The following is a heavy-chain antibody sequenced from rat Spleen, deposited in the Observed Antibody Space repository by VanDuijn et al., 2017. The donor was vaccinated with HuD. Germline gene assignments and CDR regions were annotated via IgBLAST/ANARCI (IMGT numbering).Heavy chain of an antibody. J-gene: IGHJ4*01. D-gene: IGHD5-1*01. CDR2: YSYVCSRT. Sequence: EVQLVESGGGLVQRGGSRKIGVAASGFTFSDYGIDWDRQAPTKRRGWVVAYSYVCSRTYYRDSVKGRFTISRDNAKRAPYLQMDSLRSEDTATDYCARLKTGYYVMDAWGQGASVTVSS. CDR1: GFTFSDYG. V-gene: IGHV5-29*01. CDR3: ARLKTGYYVMDA.